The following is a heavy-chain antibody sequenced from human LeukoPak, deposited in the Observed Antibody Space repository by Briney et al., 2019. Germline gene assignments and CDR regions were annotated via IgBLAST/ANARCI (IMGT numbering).Heavy chain of an antibody. CDR2: FDPEDGET. V-gene: IGHV1-24*01. Sequence: ASVKVSCKVSGYTLTELSMHWVRQAPGKGLEWMGGFDPEDGETIYAQKFQGRVTMTEDTSTDTAYMELSSLRSEDTAVYYCATGDPGGNYPPWYFDYWGQGTLVTVSS. CDR1: GYTLTELS. J-gene: IGHJ4*02. D-gene: IGHD4-23*01. CDR3: ATGDPGGNYPPWYFDY.